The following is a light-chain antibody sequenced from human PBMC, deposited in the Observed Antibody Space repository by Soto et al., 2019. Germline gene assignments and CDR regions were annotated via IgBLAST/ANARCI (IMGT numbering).Light chain of an antibody. Sequence: DIQMAQSPSFLSASVGDRVTITCRTSQTISNYLNWYQQKPGKAPKVLIYAASHLQSGVPLRFSGSGSGTDFALTISSLQPEDFATYYRQQSFTTPWTFGQGTKVEIK. CDR3: QQSFTTPWT. CDR2: AAS. J-gene: IGKJ1*01. V-gene: IGKV1-39*01. CDR1: QTISNY.